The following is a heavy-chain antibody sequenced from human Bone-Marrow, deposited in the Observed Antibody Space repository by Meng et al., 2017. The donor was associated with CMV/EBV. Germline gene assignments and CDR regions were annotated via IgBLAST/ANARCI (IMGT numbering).Heavy chain of an antibody. Sequence: GESLKISCAASGFTFSDYAMHWVRQAPGKGLEWVAVMSHDGTDKYYADSVKGRFIISRDNSKNTLYLQVNSLRAEDTAVYYCARSGTYSNRKFDYWGQGTLVTVSS. CDR2: MSHDGTDK. J-gene: IGHJ4*02. D-gene: IGHD4-11*01. V-gene: IGHV3-30*04. CDR3: ARSGTYSNRKFDY. CDR1: GFTFSDYA.